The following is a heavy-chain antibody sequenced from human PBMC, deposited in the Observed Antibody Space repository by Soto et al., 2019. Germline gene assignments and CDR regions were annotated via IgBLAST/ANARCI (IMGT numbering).Heavy chain of an antibody. CDR1: GGTFSSYA. Sequence: QVQLVQSGAEVKKPGSSVKVSCKASGGTFSSYAISWVRQAPGQGLEWMGGIIPIFGTASYAQKFQGRVTITADKSPSTAYMELSSLRAEDTAVYYCAAGFYYDSSGYYPDAFDIWGQGTMVTVSS. CDR3: AAGFYYDSSGYYPDAFDI. V-gene: IGHV1-69*06. CDR2: IIPIFGTA. D-gene: IGHD3-22*01. J-gene: IGHJ3*02.